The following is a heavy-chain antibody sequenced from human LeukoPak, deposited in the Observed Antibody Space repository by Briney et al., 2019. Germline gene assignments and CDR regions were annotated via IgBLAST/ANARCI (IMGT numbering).Heavy chain of an antibody. V-gene: IGHV4-30-4*01. CDR3: ARGRYQLRGEEGYYYYYYMDV. D-gene: IGHD2-2*01. CDR1: GGSISSGDYY. CDR2: IYYSGST. Sequence: PSETLSLTCTVSGGSISSGDYYWSWIRQPPGRGLEWIGYIYYSGSTYYNPSLKSRVTISVDRSKNQFSLKLSSVTAADTAVYYCARGRYQLRGEEGYYYYYYMDVWGKGTTVTVSS. J-gene: IGHJ6*03.